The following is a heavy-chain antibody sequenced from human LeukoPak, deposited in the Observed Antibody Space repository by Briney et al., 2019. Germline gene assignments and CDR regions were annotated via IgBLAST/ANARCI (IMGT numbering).Heavy chain of an antibody. CDR3: ARDPRVDCSGGSCYYFDY. CDR2: MSGSGGST. CDR1: GFTFSNYA. J-gene: IGHJ4*02. Sequence: GGSLRLSCAASGFTFSNYAMTWVRQAPGKGLEWVSAMSGSGGSTYYADSVKGRFTISRDNSKNTLYLQMNSLRAEDTAIYYCARDPRVDCSGGSCYYFDYWGQGTLVTVSS. V-gene: IGHV3-23*01. D-gene: IGHD2-15*01.